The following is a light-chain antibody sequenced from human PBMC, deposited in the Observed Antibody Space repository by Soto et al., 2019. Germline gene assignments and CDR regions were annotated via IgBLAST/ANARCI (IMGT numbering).Light chain of an antibody. CDR2: DDS. V-gene: IGKV1-5*01. Sequence: DIEMTQSPSTLSASVGDRVTITCRASQTISMWLAWYQQKPGKAPKFLIYDDSTLESGVPSRFSGSVYGTEFTLTISSLQPDDFATYYCQQYDTYPWTFGQGTKVQIK. CDR1: QTISMW. J-gene: IGKJ1*01. CDR3: QQYDTYPWT.